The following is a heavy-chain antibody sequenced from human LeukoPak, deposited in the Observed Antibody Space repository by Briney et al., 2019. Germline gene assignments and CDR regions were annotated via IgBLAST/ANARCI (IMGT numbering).Heavy chain of an antibody. V-gene: IGHV1-69*13. CDR3: ARERADYYDSSGYYDY. CDR2: IIPIFGTA. J-gene: IGHJ4*02. CDR1: GGTFSSYA. D-gene: IGHD3-22*01. Sequence: ASVKVSCKASGGTFSSYAISWVRRAPGQGLEWMGGIIPIFGTANYAQKFQGRVTITADESTSTAHMELSSLRSEDTAVYYCARERADYYDSSGYYDYWGQGTLVTVSS.